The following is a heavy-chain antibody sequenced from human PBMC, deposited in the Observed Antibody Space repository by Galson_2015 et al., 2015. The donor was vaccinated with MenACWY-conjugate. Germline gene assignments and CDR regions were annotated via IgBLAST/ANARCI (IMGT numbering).Heavy chain of an antibody. Sequence: CAISGDSVSTNSVAWNWIRQSPSRGLEWLGRTYYRSKWYYDYVASVRSRISINPDTSKNQVSLQLNSVTPEDTAVYYCAREPDDYGSFDLWGRGTLVTASS. CDR3: AREPDDYGSFDL. D-gene: IGHD4/OR15-4a*01. J-gene: IGHJ2*01. V-gene: IGHV6-1*01. CDR1: GDSVSTNSVA. CDR2: TYYRSKWYY.